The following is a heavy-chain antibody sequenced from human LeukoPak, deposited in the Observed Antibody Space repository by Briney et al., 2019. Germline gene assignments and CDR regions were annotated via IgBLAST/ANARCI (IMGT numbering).Heavy chain of an antibody. CDR2: INAGNGNT. CDR1: GYTFTSYA. V-gene: IGHV1-3*01. Sequence: EASVKVSCKASGYTFTSYAMHWVRQAPGQRLEWMGWINAGNGNTKYSQKFQGRVTITRDTSASTAYMELSSLRSEDTAVYYCARSWQQQLANKAFDYWGQGTLVTVSS. CDR3: ARSWQQQLANKAFDY. J-gene: IGHJ4*02. D-gene: IGHD6-13*01.